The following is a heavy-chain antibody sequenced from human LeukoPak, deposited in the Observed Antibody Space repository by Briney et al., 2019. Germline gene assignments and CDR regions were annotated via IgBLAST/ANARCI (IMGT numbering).Heavy chain of an antibody. CDR2: IIPILGIA. V-gene: IGHV1-69*04. Sequence: SVKVSCKASGGTFNSYAFNWVRQAPGQGLEWTGRIIPILGIANYAQKFQGRVTITADKSTSTAYMELSSLRSEDTAVYYCAREERDILTGYYTPPHWFDPWGQGTLVTVSS. CDR1: GGTFNSYA. D-gene: IGHD3-9*01. CDR3: AREERDILTGYYTPPHWFDP. J-gene: IGHJ5*02.